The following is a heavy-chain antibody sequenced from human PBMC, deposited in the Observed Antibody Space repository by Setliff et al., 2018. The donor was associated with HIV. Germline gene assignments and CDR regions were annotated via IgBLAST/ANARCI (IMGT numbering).Heavy chain of an antibody. CDR2: TIPMFGTA. CDR1: GGTFGIYG. D-gene: IGHD2-2*01. V-gene: IGHV1-69*05. Sequence: ASVKVSCKATGGTFGIYGISWVRQAPGHGLEWMGGTIPMFGTANYAQKFQGRVTITTDESTNTGYMELSSLRSEDTAVYYCARESACSSTSCPKVLDYWGQGTLVTVS. CDR3: ARESACSSTSCPKVLDY. J-gene: IGHJ4*02.